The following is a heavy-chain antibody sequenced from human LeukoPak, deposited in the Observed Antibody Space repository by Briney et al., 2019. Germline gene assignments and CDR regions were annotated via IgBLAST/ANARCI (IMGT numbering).Heavy chain of an antibody. CDR1: GFTVSGNY. CDR3: ARVLSGSYFDY. J-gene: IGHJ4*02. CDR2: IYSSGST. D-gene: IGHD1-26*01. V-gene: IGHV3-53*01. Sequence: QSGGSLRLSCAASGFTVSGNYMSWVRQAPGKGLEWVSVIYSSGSTYYADSVKGRFTISRDNSKNTLYLQMNSLRAEDTAVYYCARVLSGSYFDYWGQGTLVTVSS.